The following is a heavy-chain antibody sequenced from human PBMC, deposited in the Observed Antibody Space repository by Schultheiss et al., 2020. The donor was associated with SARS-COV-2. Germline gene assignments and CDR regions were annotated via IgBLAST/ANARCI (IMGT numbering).Heavy chain of an antibody. V-gene: IGHV3-23*01. Sequence: GGSLRLSCAASGFTFSSYSMNWVRQAPGKGLEWVSAISGSGGSTYYADSVKGRFTISRDNSKNTLYLQMNSLRAEDTAVYYCAKGTIFGVVTGFDYWGQGTLVTVSS. CDR1: GFTFSSYS. D-gene: IGHD3-3*01. CDR3: AKGTIFGVVTGFDY. J-gene: IGHJ4*02. CDR2: ISGSGGST.